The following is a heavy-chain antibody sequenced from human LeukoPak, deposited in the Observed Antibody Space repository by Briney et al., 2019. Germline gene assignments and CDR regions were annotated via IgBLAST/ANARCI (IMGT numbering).Heavy chain of an antibody. Sequence: PGGALRLPCAASGFHFRDFGMLWVRQAPGKGWEWVSLISHDGSNKYYGDSVKGRFTISRDNSKNTLYLQMSTLRAEDTAVYYCAKDPGPKSTSLPGDIWGQGTMVTVSS. CDR2: ISHDGSNK. J-gene: IGHJ3*02. CDR1: GFHFRDFG. CDR3: AKDPGPKSTSLPGDI. V-gene: IGHV3-30*18. D-gene: IGHD2-2*01.